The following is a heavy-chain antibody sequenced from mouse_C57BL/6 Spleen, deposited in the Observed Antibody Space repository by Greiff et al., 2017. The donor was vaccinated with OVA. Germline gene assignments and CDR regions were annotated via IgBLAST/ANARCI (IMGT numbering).Heavy chain of an antibody. CDR1: GYAFSSSW. Sequence: QVQLQQSGPELVKPGASVKISCKASGYAFSSSWMKWVKQRPGKGLEWIGRIYPGDGDTNYNGKFKGKATLTADKSSSTAYMQLSSLTSEDSAVYFCARMDDGYLGDYWGQGTTLTVSS. CDR3: ARMDDGYLGDY. J-gene: IGHJ2*01. V-gene: IGHV1-82*01. CDR2: IYPGDGDT. D-gene: IGHD2-3*01.